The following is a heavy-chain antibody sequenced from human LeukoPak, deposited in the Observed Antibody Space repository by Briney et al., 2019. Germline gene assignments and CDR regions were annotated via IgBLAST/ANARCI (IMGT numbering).Heavy chain of an antibody. J-gene: IGHJ3*02. CDR1: GFTFTNYD. CDR3: ARDLHWAVMDI. V-gene: IGHV3-21*01. CDR2: ISSSSSYI. Sequence: PGGSLRLSCVASGFTFTNYDINWVRQVPGKGLEWVSSISSSSSYIYYADSVKGRFTISRDNAKNSLYLQMNSLRAEDTAVYYCARDLHWAVMDIWGQGTMVTVSS. D-gene: IGHD2-21*01.